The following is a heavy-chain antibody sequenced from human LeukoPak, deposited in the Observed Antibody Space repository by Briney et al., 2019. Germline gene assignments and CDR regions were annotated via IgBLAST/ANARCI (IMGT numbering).Heavy chain of an antibody. CDR1: GGSFSGYY. J-gene: IGHJ1*01. Sequence: SETLSLTCAVYGGSFSGYYWSWIRQPPGKGLEWIGEINHSGSTNYNPSLKSRVTISVDTSKNQFSLKLSSVTAADTAVYYCARGIAVAAGYFQHWGQGTLVTVSS. D-gene: IGHD6-19*01. V-gene: IGHV4-34*01. CDR3: ARGIAVAAGYFQH. CDR2: INHSGST.